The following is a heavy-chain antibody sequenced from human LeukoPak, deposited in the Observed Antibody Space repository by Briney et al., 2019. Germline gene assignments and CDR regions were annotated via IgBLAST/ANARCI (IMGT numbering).Heavy chain of an antibody. CDR3: ARRKGGSCNWNYAGLGAFDI. J-gene: IGHJ3*02. CDR1: GGSFSGYY. Sequence: PSETLSLTSAVYGGSFSGYYWSSIRQPPGKGLEWIGEINHSGITNYNPSLKSRVTISVDTSKNQFSLKLSSVIAADTAVYYCARRKGGSCNWNYAGLGAFDIWGQGTMVTVSS. CDR2: INHSGIT. D-gene: IGHD1-7*01. V-gene: IGHV4-34*01.